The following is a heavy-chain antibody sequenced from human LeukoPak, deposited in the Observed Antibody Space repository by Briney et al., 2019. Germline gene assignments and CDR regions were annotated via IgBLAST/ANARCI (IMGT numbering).Heavy chain of an antibody. CDR2: IYYSGIT. Sequence: PSETPSLTCTDPRGSISSSRYYSGWIRQPPGKGLEWIGCIYYSGITYYNPSRKIRVTICVFTSKNQSSLKLSSVTAADRALYYCARRSYYLGLLLSSPVDAFDIWGQGTMVTVSS. CDR3: ARRSYYLGLLLSSPVDAFDI. D-gene: IGHD3-9*01. CDR1: RGSISSSRYY. V-gene: IGHV4-39*01. J-gene: IGHJ3*02.